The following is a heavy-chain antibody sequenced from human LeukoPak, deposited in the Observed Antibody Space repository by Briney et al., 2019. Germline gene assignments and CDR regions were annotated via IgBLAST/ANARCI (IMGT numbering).Heavy chain of an antibody. J-gene: IGHJ4*02. CDR2: ISGSGGST. Sequence: GGSLRLSCAASGFTFSSYAMSWVRQAPGKGREGVSTISGSGGSTSYADSGKGRFTISRDNSKNTLYLQMNSLRAEDTAVYYCAKDPPGSSGWFDYWGQGTLLTASS. CDR1: GFTFSSYA. V-gene: IGHV3-23*01. CDR3: AKDPPGSSGWFDY. D-gene: IGHD6-19*01.